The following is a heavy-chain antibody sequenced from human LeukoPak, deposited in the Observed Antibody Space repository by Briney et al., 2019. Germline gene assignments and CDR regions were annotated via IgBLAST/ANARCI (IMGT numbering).Heavy chain of an antibody. V-gene: IGHV3-15*01. Sequence: MSGGSLRLSCAASGFTFSNAWMSWVRQAPGKGLEWVGRIKSKTDGGTTDYAAPVKGRFTISRDDSKNTLYLQMNSLKTEDTAVYYCTSRRIAAAGTRWFDPWGQGTLVTVSS. J-gene: IGHJ5*02. CDR2: IKSKTDGGTT. CDR1: GFTFSNAW. D-gene: IGHD6-13*01. CDR3: TSRRIAAAGTRWFDP.